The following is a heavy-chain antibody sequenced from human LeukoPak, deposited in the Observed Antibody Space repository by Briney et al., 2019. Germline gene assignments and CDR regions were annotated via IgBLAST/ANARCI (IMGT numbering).Heavy chain of an antibody. D-gene: IGHD3-3*01. J-gene: IGHJ6*03. Sequence: SETLSLTCTVSGGSISSSSYYWGWIRQPPGKGLEWIGSIYYSGSTYYNPSLKSRVTISVDTSKNQFSLKLSSVTAADTAVYYCARALESGFYYYYMDVWGKGTTVTVSS. V-gene: IGHV4-39*07. CDR2: IYYSGST. CDR3: ARALESGFYYYYMDV. CDR1: GGSISSSSYY.